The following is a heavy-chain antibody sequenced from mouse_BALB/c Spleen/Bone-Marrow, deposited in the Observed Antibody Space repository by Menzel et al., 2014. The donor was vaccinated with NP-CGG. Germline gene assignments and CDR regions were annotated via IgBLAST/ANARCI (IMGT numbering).Heavy chain of an antibody. J-gene: IGHJ4*01. CDR2: ISTGSSTI. Sequence: EVQGVESGGGLVQPGGSRKLSCAASGFTFSSFGMHWVRQAPEKGLEWVAYISTGSSTIYYADTVKGRFTISRDNPKNTLFLQMTSLRSEDTAMYYCARSDGAEDYWGQGTSVTVSS. CDR1: GFTFSSFG. V-gene: IGHV5-17*02. CDR3: ARSDGAEDY. D-gene: IGHD3-3*01.